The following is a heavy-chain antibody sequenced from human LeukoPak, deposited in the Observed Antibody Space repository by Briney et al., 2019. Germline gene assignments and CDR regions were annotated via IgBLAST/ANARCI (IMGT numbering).Heavy chain of an antibody. V-gene: IGHV4-4*07. Sequence: SETLSLTCTVSGDSISSHYWSWIRQPAGKGLEWIERISTSGGTNYNPSLTSRVTISVDKSKNHFSLKLSSVTAADTAVYYCARAPIGSHVDYWGQGTLVTVSS. CDR2: ISTSGGT. J-gene: IGHJ4*02. D-gene: IGHD1-26*01. CDR1: GDSISSHY. CDR3: ARAPIGSHVDY.